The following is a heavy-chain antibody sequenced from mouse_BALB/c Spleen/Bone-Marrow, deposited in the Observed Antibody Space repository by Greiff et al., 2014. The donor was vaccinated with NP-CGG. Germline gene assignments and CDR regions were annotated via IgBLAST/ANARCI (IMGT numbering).Heavy chain of an antibody. Sequence: EVQLQQSGPELVKPGASMKISCKASGYSFTGYTMNWVKQSHGKNLGWIGLINPYNGGTSYNQKFKGKATLTVDKSSSTAYMELLSLTSEDSAVYYCARFGADGYPRFAYWGQGTLVTVSA. CDR2: INPYNGGT. CDR3: ARFGADGYPRFAY. D-gene: IGHD2-3*01. V-gene: IGHV1-18*01. J-gene: IGHJ3*01. CDR1: GYSFTGYT.